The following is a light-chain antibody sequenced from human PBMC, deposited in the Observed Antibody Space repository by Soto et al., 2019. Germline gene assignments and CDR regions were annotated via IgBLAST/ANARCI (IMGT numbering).Light chain of an antibody. V-gene: IGLV2-14*01. CDR1: SSDVGGYNY. CDR3: SSYTSSSTPVV. J-gene: IGLJ2*01. CDR2: DVS. Sequence: QSVLTQAASVSGYPGQSITISCTGTSSDVGGYNYVSWYQQHPGKAPKLMIYDVSNRPSGVSNRFSGSKSGNTASLTISGLQAEDEADYYCSSYTSSSTPVVFGGGTKLTVL.